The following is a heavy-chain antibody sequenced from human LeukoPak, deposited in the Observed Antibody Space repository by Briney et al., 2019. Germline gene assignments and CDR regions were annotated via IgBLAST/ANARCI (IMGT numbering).Heavy chain of an antibody. CDR1: GFTFSSYA. CDR2: ISGSGGST. Sequence: GGSLRLSCAASGFTFSSYAMSWVRQAPGKGLEWVSAISGSGGSTYYADSVKGRFTISRDNAKNTLYLQMNSLRAEDTAVYYCASPPSSGYYYTPDAEYFQHWGQGTLVTVSS. CDR3: ASPPSSGYYYTPDAEYFQH. V-gene: IGHV3-23*01. J-gene: IGHJ1*01. D-gene: IGHD3-22*01.